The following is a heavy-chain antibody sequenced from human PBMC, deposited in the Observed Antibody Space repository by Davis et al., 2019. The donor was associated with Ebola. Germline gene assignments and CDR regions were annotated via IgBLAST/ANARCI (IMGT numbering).Heavy chain of an antibody. D-gene: IGHD3-10*01. J-gene: IGHJ5*02. CDR2: INHSGST. CDR1: GFTFSDYY. Sequence: GSLRLSCAASGFTFSDYYMSWIRQPPGKGLEWIGEINHSGSTNYNPSLKSRVTISVDTSKNQFSLKLSSVTAADTAVYYCARGWFPRWRWFDPWGQGTLVTVSS. V-gene: IGHV4-34*01. CDR3: ARGWFPRWRWFDP.